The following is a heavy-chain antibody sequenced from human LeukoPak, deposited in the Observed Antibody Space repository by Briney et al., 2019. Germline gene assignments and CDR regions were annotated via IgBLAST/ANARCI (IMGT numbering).Heavy chain of an antibody. Sequence: GGSLRLSCAASEFTFGSYWIHWVRQAPGKGLVWVSRINSDGSSTIYADSVKGRFTISRDNAKNTLYLQMNSLRAEDTAVYYCATLAYCGGDCYRPLWGQGTLVTVSS. CDR2: INSDGSST. V-gene: IGHV3-74*01. D-gene: IGHD2-21*02. CDR3: ATLAYCGGDCYRPL. CDR1: EFTFGSYW. J-gene: IGHJ4*02.